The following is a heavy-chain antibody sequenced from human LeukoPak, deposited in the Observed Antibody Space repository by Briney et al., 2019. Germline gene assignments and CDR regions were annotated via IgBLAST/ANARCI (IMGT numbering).Heavy chain of an antibody. V-gene: IGHV1-2*02. CDR1: GYTFTAYY. D-gene: IGHD3-10*01. CDR3: ASGSSGIYPNPFDY. CDR2: INPNSGAT. J-gene: IGHJ4*02. Sequence: ASVKVSCKASGYTFTAYYMHWVRQAPGQGLEWMGWINPNSGATNYAQRFQGRVTMTTDTSISTAYMEMSRLRSDDTAVYYCASGSSGIYPNPFDYWGQGTLVTVSS.